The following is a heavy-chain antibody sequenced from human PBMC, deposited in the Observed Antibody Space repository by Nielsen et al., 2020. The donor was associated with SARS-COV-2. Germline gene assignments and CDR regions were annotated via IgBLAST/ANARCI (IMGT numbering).Heavy chain of an antibody. CDR2: IKSKTDGGTT. CDR1: GFTISNAW. D-gene: IGHD2-2*01. V-gene: IGHV3-15*01. J-gene: IGHJ4*02. Sequence: GESLKISCAASGFTISNAWMSWVRQAPGKGLEWVGRIKSKTDGGTTDYAAPVKGRFTISRDDSKNTLYLQMNSLKTEDTAVYYCTTEYRLLSGIIDYWGQGTLVTVSS. CDR3: TTEYRLLSGIIDY.